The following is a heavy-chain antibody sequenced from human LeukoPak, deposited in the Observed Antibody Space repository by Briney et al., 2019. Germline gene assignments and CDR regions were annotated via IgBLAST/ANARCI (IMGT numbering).Heavy chain of an antibody. Sequence: SETLSLTCTVSGGSISSSSYYWGWIRQPPGKGLEWIGSIYYSGSTYYNPSLKSRVTISVDTSKNQFSLKLSSVTAADTAVYYCARVRGATGYSRQGPTNWFDPWGQGTLVTVSS. J-gene: IGHJ5*02. CDR1: GGSISSSSYY. CDR3: ARVRGATGYSRQGPTNWFDP. V-gene: IGHV4-39*01. CDR2: IYYSGST. D-gene: IGHD6-13*01.